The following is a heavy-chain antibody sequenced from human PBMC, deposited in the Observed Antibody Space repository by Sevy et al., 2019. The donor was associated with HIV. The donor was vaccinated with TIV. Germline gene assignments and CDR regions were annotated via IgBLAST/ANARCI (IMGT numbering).Heavy chain of an antibody. V-gene: IGHV4-59*08. J-gene: IGHJ5*02. CDR1: GGSISSYY. CDR3: ARHGKEDWFDP. CDR2: IYYSGST. Sequence: SETMSLTCTVSGGSISSYYWSWIRQPPGKGVEWIAYIYYSGSTKYNPSLKSRVTISVDTSKNQFSLKLSSVTAADTAVYYCARHGKEDWFDPWGQGTLVTVSS. D-gene: IGHD1-26*01.